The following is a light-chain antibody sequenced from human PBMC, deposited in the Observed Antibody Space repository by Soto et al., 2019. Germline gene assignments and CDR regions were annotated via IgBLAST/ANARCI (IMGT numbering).Light chain of an antibody. V-gene: IGKV3-20*01. CDR1: QSVGRNY. CDR2: GAF. CDR3: QQYASSPLT. Sequence: EIVLTQSPGTLSVSPGERATLSCRASQSVGRNYLAWYQQKPGQDPRLLIYGAFIRATGIPDRFSGSGSGTDFILSISRLEPEDFAVYYCQQYASSPLTFGGGTKMETK. J-gene: IGKJ4*01.